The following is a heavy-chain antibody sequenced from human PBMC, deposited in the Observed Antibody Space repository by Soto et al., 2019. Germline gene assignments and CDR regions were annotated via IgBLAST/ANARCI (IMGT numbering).Heavy chain of an antibody. Sequence: EVQLVESGGGLVQPGGSLRLSCAASGFTVSSNYMSWVRQAPGKGLEWVSVIYSGGSTYYADSVKGRFTISRDNSKNTLYLQMNSLRAEDTAVYYCARDPGPAGFWSGGTQDAFDIWGQGTMVTVSS. CDR2: IYSGGST. CDR3: ARDPGPAGFWSGGTQDAFDI. D-gene: IGHD3-3*01. J-gene: IGHJ3*02. CDR1: GFTVSSNY. V-gene: IGHV3-66*01.